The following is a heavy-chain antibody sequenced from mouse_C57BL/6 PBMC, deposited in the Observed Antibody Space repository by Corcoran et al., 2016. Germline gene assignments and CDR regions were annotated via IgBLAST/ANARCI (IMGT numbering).Heavy chain of an antibody. J-gene: IGHJ2*01. Sequence: EVQLQQSGPELVKPGASVKISCKASGYTFTDYYMNWVKQSHGKSLEWIGDINPNNGGTSYNQKFKGNATLTVDKSSSTAYMELRSLTSEDSAVYYCALWSYYFDYWGQGTTLTVSS. D-gene: IGHD1-1*02. CDR2: INPNNGGT. V-gene: IGHV1-26*01. CDR3: ALWSYYFDY. CDR1: GYTFTDYY.